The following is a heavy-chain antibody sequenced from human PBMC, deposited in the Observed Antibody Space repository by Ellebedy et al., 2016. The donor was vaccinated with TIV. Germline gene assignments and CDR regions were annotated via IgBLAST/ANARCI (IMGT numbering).Heavy chain of an antibody. CDR1: GYTFTSFG. CDR2: ISAFNGDT. J-gene: IGHJ4*02. CDR3: ARQNGVYNWKSED. V-gene: IGHV1-18*04. D-gene: IGHD1-20*01. Sequence: ASVKVSCKASGYTFTSFGITWVRQAPGQGLEWMGWISAFNGDTNYVQKLQGRVTMTSDTSTSTAFMELSSLRSEDTAVYYCARQNGVYNWKSEDWGQGTLVTVSS.